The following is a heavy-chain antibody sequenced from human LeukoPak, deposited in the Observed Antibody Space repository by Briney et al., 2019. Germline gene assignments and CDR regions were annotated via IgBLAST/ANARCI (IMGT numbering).Heavy chain of an antibody. CDR3: ARLDEGFYYDAFGYTF. J-gene: IGHJ4*02. D-gene: IGHD3-22*01. CDR1: GYRFTNYR. V-gene: IGHV5-51*01. CDR2: IYPGDSET. Sequence: GESLKISCKGSGYRFTNYRIGWVRQMPGKGLEWMGIIYPGDSETTYSPSFQGQVTISADTSINTAYLQWNTLKASDTAMYYCARLDEGFYYDAFGYTFWGQGTLVTVAS.